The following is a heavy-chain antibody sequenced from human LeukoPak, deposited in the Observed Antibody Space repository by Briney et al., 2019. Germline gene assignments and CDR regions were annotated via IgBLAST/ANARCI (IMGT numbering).Heavy chain of an antibody. D-gene: IGHD4-17*01. CDR1: GGSITSSY. CDR2: INYSGNT. J-gene: IGHJ4*02. CDR3: AREGRQDYVYFDY. Sequence: PSETLSLTCTVSGGSITSSYWSWIRQPPGKGLEWIGYINYSGNTNYNPSLKSRVTISVDTSKNQFSLRLTSVTAADTAVFYCAREGRQDYVYFDYWGQGSLVTVSS. V-gene: IGHV4-59*01.